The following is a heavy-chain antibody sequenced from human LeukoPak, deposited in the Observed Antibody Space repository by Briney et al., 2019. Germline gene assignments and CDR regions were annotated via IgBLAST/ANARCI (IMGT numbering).Heavy chain of an antibody. D-gene: IGHD1-14*01. V-gene: IGHV3-7*04. CDR3: ARARIDY. CDR2: IKDDGSEK. J-gene: IGHJ4*02. Sequence: PGGSLRPSCVGSGFTFSSYWMTWVRRAPGKGLEWVANIKDDGSEKYSVDSVKGRLTISRDNAKNLLYLQMSSLRAEDTAVYYCARARIDYWGQGTLVTVSS. CDR1: GFTFSSYW.